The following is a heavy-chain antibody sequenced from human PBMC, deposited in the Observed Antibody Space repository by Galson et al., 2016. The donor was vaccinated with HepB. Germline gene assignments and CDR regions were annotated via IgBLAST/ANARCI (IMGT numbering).Heavy chain of an antibody. CDR2: ISGSGGST. V-gene: IGHV3-23*01. D-gene: IGHD3-10*01. CDR1: GFTFSNYA. CDR3: ARPYTYYFGSGSYFDVLHYGMDV. Sequence: SLRLSCAASGFTFSNYAMSWVRQAPGKGLEWVSAISGSGGSTYYEDSVQGRFTISRDNANNSLSLQMNSLRAEDTAFYYCARPYTYYFGSGSYFDVLHYGMDVWGQGTTVTVSS. J-gene: IGHJ6*02.